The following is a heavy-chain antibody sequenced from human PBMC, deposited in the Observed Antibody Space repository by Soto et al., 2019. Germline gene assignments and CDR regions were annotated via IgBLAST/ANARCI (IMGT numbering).Heavy chain of an antibody. Sequence: GGSLRLSCAASGFTFSSYAMSWVRQAPRKGLEWVSAISGSGGSTYYADSVKGRFTISRDNSKNTLYLQMNSLRAEDTAVYYCARAGYSSGWCFDYWGQGTLVTVSS. J-gene: IGHJ4*02. CDR3: ARAGYSSGWCFDY. CDR1: GFTFSSYA. V-gene: IGHV3-23*01. CDR2: ISGSGGST. D-gene: IGHD6-19*01.